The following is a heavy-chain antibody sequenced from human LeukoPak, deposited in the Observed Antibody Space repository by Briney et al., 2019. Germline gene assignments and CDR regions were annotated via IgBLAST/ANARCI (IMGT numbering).Heavy chain of an antibody. D-gene: IGHD2-21*02. V-gene: IGHV4-59*01. CDR3: ARTLEAGSYCGGDCYYRTEYFQH. CDR2: IYYSGYT. CDR1: GGSISSYY. Sequence: KSSETLSLTCTVSGGSISSYYWSWIRQPPGKGLEWIGYIYYSGYTNYNPSLKSRVTISVDTSKNQFSLKLSSVTAADTAVYYCARTLEAGSYCGGDCYYRTEYFQHWGQGTLVTVSS. J-gene: IGHJ1*01.